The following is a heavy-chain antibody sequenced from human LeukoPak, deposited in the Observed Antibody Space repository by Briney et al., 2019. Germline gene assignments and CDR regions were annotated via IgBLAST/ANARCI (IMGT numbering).Heavy chain of an antibody. CDR1: GGSIGSYY. J-gene: IGHJ4*02. V-gene: IGHV4-4*07. D-gene: IGHD6-6*01. CDR2: IYTSGST. CDR3: ASGRIAALDY. Sequence: SETLSLTCTVSGGSIGSYYWSWLRQPAGKGLEWIGRIYTSGSTNYNPSLKSRVTMSVDTSKNQFSLKLSSVTAADTAVYYCASGRIAALDYWGQGTLVTVSS.